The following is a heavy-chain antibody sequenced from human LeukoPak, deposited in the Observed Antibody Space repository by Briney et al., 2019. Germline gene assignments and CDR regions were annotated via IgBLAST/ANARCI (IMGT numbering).Heavy chain of an antibody. V-gene: IGHV3-48*01. J-gene: IGHJ5*02. D-gene: IGHD3-10*01. CDR3: AKEGPTYGSGSYYKWNWFDP. CDR2: ISGSSDSI. CDR1: GFTFSTYG. Sequence: GGSLRLSCAASGFTFSTYGMQWVRQVPGKGLEWVSYISGSSDSIKYAESVKGRFTISRDNSKNTLYLQMNSLRAEDTAVYYCAKEGPTYGSGSYYKWNWFDPWGQGTLVTVSS.